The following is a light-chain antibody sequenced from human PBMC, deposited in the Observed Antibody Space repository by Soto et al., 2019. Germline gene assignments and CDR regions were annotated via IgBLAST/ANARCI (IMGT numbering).Light chain of an antibody. V-gene: IGKV3-20*01. J-gene: IGKJ2*01. CDR2: GTS. CDR1: QTLSNIY. CDR3: QQYDISPYT. Sequence: EVVLTQSPGTLSLSPGERATLSCRASQTLSNIYLTWYQQKPGQAPRLLIHGTSSRATGIPDRFSGSGSGADFTLTISRLEPEDSAVYYCQQYDISPYTFGQGTKLEIK.